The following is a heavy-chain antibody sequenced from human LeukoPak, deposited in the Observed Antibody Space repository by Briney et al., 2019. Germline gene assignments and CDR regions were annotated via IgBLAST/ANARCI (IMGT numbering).Heavy chain of an antibody. V-gene: IGHV1-18*01. CDR1: GYTFTTYG. J-gene: IGHJ4*02. CDR3: ARSTAVAPGGDY. D-gene: IGHD5-18*01. CDR2: IIVYNGNT. Sequence: GASVKVSCKSSGYTFTTYGISWVRQAPGQGLEWMGWIIVYNGNTNYAQKFQGRVTMTTDTSTNTAYMELRSLRSDDTAVYYCARSTAVAPGGDYWGQGTLVTVSS.